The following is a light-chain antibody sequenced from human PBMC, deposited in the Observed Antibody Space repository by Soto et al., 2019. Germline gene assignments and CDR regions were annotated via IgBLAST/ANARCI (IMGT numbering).Light chain of an antibody. CDR2: EVS. CDR1: SSDVGGYNY. J-gene: IGLJ2*01. CDR3: SSYAGSNNPVV. V-gene: IGLV2-8*01. Sequence: QSALTQPPSASGSPGQSVTISCTGTSSDVGGYNYVSWYQQHPGKAPKFMIFEVSRRPSGVPDRFSGSKSSNTASLTVSGLQADDEADYYCSSYAGSNNPVVFGGGTQLTVL.